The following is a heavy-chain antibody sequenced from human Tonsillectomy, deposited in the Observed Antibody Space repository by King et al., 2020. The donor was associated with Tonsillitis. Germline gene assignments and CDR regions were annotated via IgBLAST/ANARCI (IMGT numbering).Heavy chain of an antibody. CDR3: TRLYGRESGAISSPHDWYFDL. J-gene: IGHJ2*01. CDR1: GFTFSGSA. CDR2: IRSKANSYAT. V-gene: IGHV3-73*01. D-gene: IGHD4-17*01. Sequence: VQLVESGGGLVQPGGSLKLSCAASGFTFSGSAMHWVRQASGKGLEWVGRIRSKANSYATAYAASGKGRFTISRDDSKNTAYLQMNSLKTEDTAVYYCTRLYGRESGAISSPHDWYFDLWGRGTLVTVSS.